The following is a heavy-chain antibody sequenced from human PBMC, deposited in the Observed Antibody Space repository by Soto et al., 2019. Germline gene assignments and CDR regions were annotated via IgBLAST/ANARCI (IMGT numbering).Heavy chain of an antibody. V-gene: IGHV1-2*04. CDR3: ARDGGSGSLKAYYMDV. CDR2: INPNSGGT. D-gene: IGHD3-10*01. CDR1: GYTFTGYY. J-gene: IGHJ6*03. Sequence: ASVKVSCKASGYTFTGYYMHWVRQAPGQGLEWMGWINPNSGGTNYAQKFQGWVTMTRDTSISTAYMELSRLRSDDTAVYYCARDGGSGSLKAYYMDVWGKGTTVTVSS.